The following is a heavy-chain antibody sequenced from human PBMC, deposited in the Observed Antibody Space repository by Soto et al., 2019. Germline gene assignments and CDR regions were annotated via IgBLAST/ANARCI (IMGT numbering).Heavy chain of an antibody. CDR1: GFTVSSNY. D-gene: IGHD6-19*01. V-gene: IGHV3-66*01. J-gene: IGHJ4*02. Sequence: EVQLVESGGGLVQPGGSLRLSCAASGFTVSSNYMSWVRQAPGKGLEWVSVIYSGGSTYYADSVKGRFTISRDNPKNTLYLQMTSLRAEDTAVYYCARAFVGIAVAGSYFDYWGQGTLVTVSS. CDR2: IYSGGST. CDR3: ARAFVGIAVAGSYFDY.